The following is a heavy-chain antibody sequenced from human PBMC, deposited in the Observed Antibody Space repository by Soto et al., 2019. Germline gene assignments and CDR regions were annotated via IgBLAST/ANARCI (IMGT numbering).Heavy chain of an antibody. CDR3: ASGASRWYPYFFDS. CDR1: EGTFNSYA. CDR2: IIPYYNTL. Sequence: QAQVVQSGAEVRKPGSSVKLSCKASEGTFNSYAIAWVRQAPGQGLEWMGGIIPYYNTLNYAQKLQDRVTITADVSTNAVCMERSSLSSDDTAVYFCASGASRWYPYFFDSCAQAALVTVAS. D-gene: IGHD6-13*01. J-gene: IGHJ4*02. V-gene: IGHV1-69*01.